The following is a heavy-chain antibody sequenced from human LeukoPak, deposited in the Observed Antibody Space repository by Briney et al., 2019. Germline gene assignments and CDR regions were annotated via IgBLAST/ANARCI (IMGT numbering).Heavy chain of an antibody. CDR1: GGSISSSSYY. CDR3: ARLYIGGDKDAFDI. CDR2: IYYSGST. D-gene: IGHD3-16*01. J-gene: IGHJ3*02. V-gene: IGHV4-39*01. Sequence: SETLSLTCTVSGGSISSSSYYWGWIRQPPGKGLEWIGSIYYSGSTYYNPSLKSRVTISVDTSKNQFSLKLSSVTAADTAVYYCARLYIGGDKDAFDIWGQGTMVTVSS.